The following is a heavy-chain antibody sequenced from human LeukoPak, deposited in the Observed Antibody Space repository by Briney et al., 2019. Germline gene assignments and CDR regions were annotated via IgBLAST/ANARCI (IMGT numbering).Heavy chain of an antibody. Sequence: ASVKVSCKASGYTFSNYGINWVRQAPGQGLEWMGIINPSGGSTSYAQKFQGRVTMTRDTSTSTVYMELSSLRSEDTAVYYCAREGTNGSGSYSDNWFDPWGQGTLVTVSS. CDR3: AREGTNGSGSYSDNWFDP. CDR1: GYTFSNYG. D-gene: IGHD3-10*01. CDR2: INPSGGST. J-gene: IGHJ5*02. V-gene: IGHV1-46*01.